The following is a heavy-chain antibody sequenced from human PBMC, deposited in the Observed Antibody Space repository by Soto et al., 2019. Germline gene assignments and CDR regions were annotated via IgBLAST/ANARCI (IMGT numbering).Heavy chain of an antibody. Sequence: EVQLVESGGGLVQPGGSLRLSCAASGFTFSSYAMSWVRQAPGKGLEWVSAISGSGGSTYYADSVKGRFTISRDNSKNTLYLQMNSLRAEDTAVYYCAKHAGGDYGDFYWYFDLWGRGTLVTVSS. CDR1: GFTFSSYA. J-gene: IGHJ2*01. CDR2: ISGSGGST. D-gene: IGHD4-17*01. V-gene: IGHV3-23*04. CDR3: AKHAGGDYGDFYWYFDL.